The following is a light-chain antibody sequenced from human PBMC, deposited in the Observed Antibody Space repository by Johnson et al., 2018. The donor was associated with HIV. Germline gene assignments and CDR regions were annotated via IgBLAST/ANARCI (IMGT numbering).Light chain of an antibody. Sequence: QSVLTQPPSVSVAPGQKVTISCSGSTSSIGNNYVSWYQHLPGTAPKLLIYENNKRPSGIPARFSDSQSGTSATLAITGLQTGDEADYYCGTWDSSLSDYVFGTGTKVTV. V-gene: IGLV1-51*02. CDR1: TSSIGNNY. CDR2: ENN. J-gene: IGLJ1*01. CDR3: GTWDSSLSDYV.